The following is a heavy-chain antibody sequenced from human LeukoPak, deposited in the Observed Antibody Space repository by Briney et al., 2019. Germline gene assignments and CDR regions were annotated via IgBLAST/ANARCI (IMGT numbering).Heavy chain of an antibody. D-gene: IGHD2-21*01. CDR2: MIPNSGNT. J-gene: IGHJ6*03. V-gene: IGHV1-8*03. Sequence: ASVKVSCKASGYTFTGYYMHWVRQATGQGLEWMGWMIPNSGNTGYAQKFQGRVTITRNTSISTAYMELSSLTSEDTAVYYCARRGESYYYYMDVWGKGTTVTVSS. CDR3: ARRGESYYYYMDV. CDR1: GYTFTGYY.